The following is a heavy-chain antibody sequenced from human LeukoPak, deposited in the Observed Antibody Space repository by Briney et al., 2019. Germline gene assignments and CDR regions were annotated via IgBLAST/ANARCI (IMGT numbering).Heavy chain of an antibody. CDR3: ARLHSSGYSLDY. J-gene: IGHJ4*02. CDR2: IYSGGST. CDR1: GGSISSGGYY. D-gene: IGHD3-22*01. Sequence: ETLSLTCTVSGGSISSGGYYWSWVRQAPGKGLEWVSVIYSGGSTYYADSVKGRFTISRDNSKNTLYLQMNSLRAEDTAVYYCARLHSSGYSLDYWGQGTLVTVSS. V-gene: IGHV3-53*01.